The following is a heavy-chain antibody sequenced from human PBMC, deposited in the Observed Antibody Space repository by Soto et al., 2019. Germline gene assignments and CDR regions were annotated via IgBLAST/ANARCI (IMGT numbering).Heavy chain of an antibody. CDR3: XXXXXXXFDP. CDR2: IKHDGSEV. V-gene: IGHV3-7*01. Sequence: EVQLVESGGGLVQPGGSLRLTCTASGFTFSSSWMAWVRQAPGKGLEWVGNIKHDGSEVYYLDSVRGRFTISRDSAWKXXXXXXXXXXXXXXXXXXXXXXXXXXFDPWGQGTLVA. J-gene: IGHJ5*02. CDR1: GFTFSSSW.